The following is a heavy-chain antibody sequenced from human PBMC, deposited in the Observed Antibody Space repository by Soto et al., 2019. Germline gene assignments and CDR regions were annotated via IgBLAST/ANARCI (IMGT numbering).Heavy chain of an antibody. CDR3: ATGSFTSTGGRIGYHYNAMDV. V-gene: IGHV1-69*13. CDR2: IIPILGTA. CDR1: GGTFSSYA. J-gene: IGHJ6*02. D-gene: IGHD1-1*01. Sequence: SVKVSCKASGGTFSSYAISWVRQAPGQGLEWMGGIIPILGTANYAQKFQGRVTITADESTSTAYMELSSLTSEDTAVYYCATGSFTSTGGRIGYHYNAMDVWGQGTTVTVSS.